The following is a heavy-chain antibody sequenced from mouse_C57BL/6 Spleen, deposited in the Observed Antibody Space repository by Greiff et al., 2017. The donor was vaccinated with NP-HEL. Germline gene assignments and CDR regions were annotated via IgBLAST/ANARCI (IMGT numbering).Heavy chain of an antibody. CDR2: INPGSGGT. J-gene: IGHJ4*01. D-gene: IGHD4-1*01. CDR1: GYAFTNYL. CDR3: ARGHLTETLKAYYAMDY. Sequence: QVQLQQSGAELVRPGTSVKVSCKASGYAFTNYLIEWVKQRPGQGLEWIGVINPGSGGTNYNEKFKGKATLTADKSSSTAYMQLSSLTSEDSAVYICARGHLTETLKAYYAMDYWGQGTSVTVSS. V-gene: IGHV1-54*01.